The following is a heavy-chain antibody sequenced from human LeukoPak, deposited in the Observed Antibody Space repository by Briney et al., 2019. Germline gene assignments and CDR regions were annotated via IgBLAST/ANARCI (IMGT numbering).Heavy chain of an antibody. V-gene: IGHV4-34*01. CDR1: GGSFSGYY. J-gene: IGHJ4*02. CDR2: INHSGST. D-gene: IGHD3-16*01. CDR3: ASFRWGVGFEY. Sequence: SETLSLTCAVYGGSFSGYYWSCIRQPPGKGLEWIGEINHSGSTNYNPPLKSRLTISVDTSKNQFSLKLNSVTAADTAVYYCASFRWGVGFEYWGQGTLATVSS.